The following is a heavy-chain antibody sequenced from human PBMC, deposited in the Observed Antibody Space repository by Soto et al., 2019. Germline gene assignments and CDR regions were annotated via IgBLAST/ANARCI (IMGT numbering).Heavy chain of an antibody. Sequence: ASVKVSCKASGYTFTSYGISWVRQAPGQGLEWMGWISAYNGNTNYAQKLQGRVTMTTDTSTSTAYMELRSLRSDDTAVYYCARDRDIVVVPAAISNYYYGKDVWGQGTTVTVSS. J-gene: IGHJ6*02. CDR1: GYTFTSYG. V-gene: IGHV1-18*04. CDR3: ARDRDIVVVPAAISNYYYGKDV. D-gene: IGHD2-2*02. CDR2: ISAYNGNT.